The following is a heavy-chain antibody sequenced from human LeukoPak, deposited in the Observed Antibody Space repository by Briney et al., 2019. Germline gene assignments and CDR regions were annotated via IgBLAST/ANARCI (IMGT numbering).Heavy chain of an antibody. CDR2: IYYSGST. Sequence: SETLSLTCTVSGGSINRSSCYWGWIRQPPGKGLEWIAGIYYSGSTYYNPSLKSRVTISLDTSKSQFSLKPSSVTAADTAVYYCARREGYFDYWGQGTLVTVSS. CDR1: GGSINRSSCY. J-gene: IGHJ4*02. CDR3: ARREGYFDY. V-gene: IGHV4-39*01.